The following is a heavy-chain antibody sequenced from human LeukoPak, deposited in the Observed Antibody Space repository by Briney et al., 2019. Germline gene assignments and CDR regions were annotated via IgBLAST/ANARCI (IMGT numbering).Heavy chain of an antibody. CDR1: GFTFGSCG. V-gene: IGHV3-30*03. Sequence: PGRSLRLSCAASGFTFGSCGMHWARQAPGKGLEWVAVISYDGSNKYYADSVKGRFTISRDNSKNTLYLQMNSLRAEDTAVYYCARELYPSFDYWGQGTLVTVSS. J-gene: IGHJ4*02. CDR3: ARELYPSFDY. D-gene: IGHD5/OR15-5a*01. CDR2: ISYDGSNK.